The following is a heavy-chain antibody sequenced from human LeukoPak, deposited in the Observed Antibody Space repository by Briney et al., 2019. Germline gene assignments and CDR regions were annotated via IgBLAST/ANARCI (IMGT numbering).Heavy chain of an antibody. D-gene: IGHD3-10*01. CDR2: INHSGST. CDR3: ARRMTTYYYGSGAYYMDV. Sequence: SETLSLTCAVYGGSFSGYYWSWIRQPPGKGLEWIGEINHSGSTNYNPSLKSRVTISVDTSKNQFSLKLSSVTAADTAVYYCARRMTTYYYGSGAYYMDVWGKGTTVTISS. J-gene: IGHJ6*03. V-gene: IGHV4-34*01. CDR1: GGSFSGYY.